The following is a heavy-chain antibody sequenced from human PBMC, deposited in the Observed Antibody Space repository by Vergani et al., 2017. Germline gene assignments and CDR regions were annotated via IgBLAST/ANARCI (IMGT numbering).Heavy chain of an antibody. Sequence: VQLVQSGAEVKKPGATMKISCKVSGYTFTDHYMHWVKQAPGKGLEWMGLVDPEDGETIYAEKFKGRVTIAADTSTDTAHLELSSLRSEDTAVYYCATPQTVTTGGMEVWGQGNTVIGSS. D-gene: IGHD4-17*01. V-gene: IGHV1-69-2*01. CDR1: GYTFTDHY. CDR3: ATPQTVTTGGMEV. J-gene: IGHJ6*02. CDR2: VDPEDGET.